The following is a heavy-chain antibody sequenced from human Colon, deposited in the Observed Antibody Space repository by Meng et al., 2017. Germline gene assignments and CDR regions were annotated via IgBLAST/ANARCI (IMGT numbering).Heavy chain of an antibody. D-gene: IGHD2-2*01. Sequence: QGQLGQSGAGVKKPGASVKVSCKASGYTFTDYYIHWVRQAPGQGLEWMGRINPNSGGTNYAQKFQGRVTMTRDTSISTAYMELSRLRSDDTAVYYCARGYLVVVPTAPNAGYWGQGTLVTVSS. CDR3: ARGYLVVVPTAPNAGY. V-gene: IGHV1-2*06. CDR1: GYTFTDYY. J-gene: IGHJ4*02. CDR2: INPNSGGT.